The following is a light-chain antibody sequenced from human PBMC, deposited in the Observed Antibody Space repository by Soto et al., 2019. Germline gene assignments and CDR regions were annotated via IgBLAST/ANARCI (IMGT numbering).Light chain of an antibody. CDR1: SSNIGSNT. V-gene: IGLV1-44*01. CDR2: RND. J-gene: IGLJ3*02. Sequence: QLVLTQPPSASGTPGQRVTISCSGSSSNIGSNTVNWYQQLPGTAPKVLIYRNDQRPSGVPDRFSGSKSGTSASLAISGLQSEDEADYYCAAWDDSLNGGVFGGGTKVTVL. CDR3: AAWDDSLNGGV.